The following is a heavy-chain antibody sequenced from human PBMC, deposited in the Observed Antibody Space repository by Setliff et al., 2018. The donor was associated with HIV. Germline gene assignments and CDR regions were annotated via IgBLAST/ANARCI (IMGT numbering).Heavy chain of an antibody. D-gene: IGHD3-10*01. V-gene: IGHV3-23*01. Sequence: GGSLRLSCAVSGFTFSNSAMSWVRQAPGKGLEWVSSVATNGGSTYYVDSVKGRFTISRDNAKNSLFLQMNSLRAEDTAVYYCARSVIGYYYYGMDVWGQGTLVTVS. J-gene: IGHJ6*02. CDR1: GFTFSNSA. CDR2: VATNGGST. CDR3: ARSVIGYYYYGMDV.